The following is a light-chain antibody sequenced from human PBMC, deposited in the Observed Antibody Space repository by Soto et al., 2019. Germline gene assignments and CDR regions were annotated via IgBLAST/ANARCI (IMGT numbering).Light chain of an antibody. CDR2: DAS. CDR3: QQYETFSGT. CDR1: QSVSSSY. J-gene: IGKJ1*01. Sequence: EIVLTQSPGTLSLSPGERATLSCGASQSVSSSYLAWYQQKPGLAPRLLIYDASSRATGIPDRFSGSGSGTKFTLTIASLQPDDFATYYCQQYETFSGTFGPGTKVDIK. V-gene: IGKV3D-20*01.